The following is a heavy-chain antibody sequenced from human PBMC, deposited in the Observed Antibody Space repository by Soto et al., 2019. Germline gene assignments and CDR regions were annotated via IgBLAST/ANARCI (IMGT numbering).Heavy chain of an antibody. CDR1: GGSISSGGYY. D-gene: IGHD3-22*01. Sequence: SETLSLTCTVSGGSISSGGYYWSWIRQHPGRGLEWIGYIYYSGSTYYNPSLESRVTISVDTSKNQFSLKLSSVTAADTAVYYCAREGESYDSSGYYDYWGQGTLVTVSS. V-gene: IGHV4-31*03. CDR2: IYYSGST. J-gene: IGHJ4*02. CDR3: AREGESYDSSGYYDY.